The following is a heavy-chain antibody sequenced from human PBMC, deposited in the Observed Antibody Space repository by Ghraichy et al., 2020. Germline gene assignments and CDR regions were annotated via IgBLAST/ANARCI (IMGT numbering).Heavy chain of an antibody. CDR1: GYTFTSSD. V-gene: IGHV1-8*02. CDR3: ARGVSTVTTFWFDP. CDR2: MNPINGNT. J-gene: IGHJ5*02. Sequence: ASVKVSCKASGYTFTSSDIDWVRQAPGQGLEWMGWMNPINGNTGYAQKFQGRLTMTRDTSTNTAYMELSSLTSDDTAVYYCARGVSTVTTFWFDPWGQGTLVTVSS. D-gene: IGHD4-17*01.